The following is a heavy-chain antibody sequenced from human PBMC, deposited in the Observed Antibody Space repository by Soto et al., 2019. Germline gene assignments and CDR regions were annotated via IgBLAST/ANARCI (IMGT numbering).Heavy chain of an antibody. CDR2: ISYDGSKK. D-gene: IGHD4-17*01. CDR3: AKGDGDYENAFYYYGMDV. V-gene: IGHV3-30*18. CDR1: GFSLSTFG. Sequence: QVQLVESGGGVVQPGRSLRLSCGASGFSLSTFGAHWVRQAPGKGLEWVASISYDGSKKKYADFVKGRFTISTDNSKNALYLQMSSLRAEDTAVYYCAKGDGDYENAFYYYGMDVWGQGTTVTVSS. J-gene: IGHJ6*02.